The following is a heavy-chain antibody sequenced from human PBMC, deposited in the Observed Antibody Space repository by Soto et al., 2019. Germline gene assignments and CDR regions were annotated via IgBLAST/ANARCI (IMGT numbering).Heavy chain of an antibody. Sequence: SETLSLTCAVYGGCFSGYYWSWIRQPPGKGLEWIWEINHNGSTSYNPSLKSRVTISVETSKNQFSLKLSSVTAADTAVYYCAIGLPNISNWNYVNYYYYYGMDVWGQGTTVTVSS. V-gene: IGHV4-34*01. CDR3: AIGLPNISNWNYVNYYYYYGMDV. J-gene: IGHJ6*02. D-gene: IGHD1-7*01. CDR1: GGCFSGYY. CDR2: INHNGST.